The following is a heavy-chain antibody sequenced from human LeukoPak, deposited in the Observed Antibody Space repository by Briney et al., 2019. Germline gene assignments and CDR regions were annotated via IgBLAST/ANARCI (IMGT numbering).Heavy chain of an antibody. J-gene: IGHJ4*02. D-gene: IGHD7-27*01. Sequence: PSEPLSLTCAVYGGPFSGYYWNWIRQPPGKGLEWIGEINHNGYTNYNPSLERRVTISVDTSKNQFSLKVYSLTAADTAVYFCARAGTGDRSAVFYYWGQEILVTVSS. CDR2: INHNGYT. CDR3: ARAGTGDRSAVFYY. V-gene: IGHV4-34*01. CDR1: GGPFSGYY.